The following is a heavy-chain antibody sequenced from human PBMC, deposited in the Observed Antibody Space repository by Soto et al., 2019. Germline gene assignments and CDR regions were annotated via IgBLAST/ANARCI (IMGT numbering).Heavy chain of an antibody. CDR2: IIPILGIA. CDR1: GGTFSSYT. V-gene: IGHV1-69*04. J-gene: IGHJ4*02. D-gene: IGHD3-22*01. CDR3: ARDRGYDSSGPLDY. Sequence: ASVKVSCKASGGTFSSYTISWVRQAPGQGLEWMGRIIPILGIANYAQKFQGRVTITADKSTSTAYMELSSLRSEDTAVYYCARDRGYDSSGPLDYWGQGTLVTVSS.